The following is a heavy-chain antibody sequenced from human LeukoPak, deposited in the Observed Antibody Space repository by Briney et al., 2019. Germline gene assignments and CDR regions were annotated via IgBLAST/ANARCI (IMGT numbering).Heavy chain of an antibody. CDR3: ARVAGSIDY. CDR1: GYTFTSYD. D-gene: IGHD6-19*01. J-gene: IGHJ4*02. Sequence: ASVKVSCKASGYTFTSYDINWVRQASGQGLEWMGWIKLKSGYTGYAQKFQGRVTITRDTSISTAYMELSSLRSEDTAVYYCARVAGSIDYWGQGTLVTVSS. V-gene: IGHV1-8*03. CDR2: IKLKSGYT.